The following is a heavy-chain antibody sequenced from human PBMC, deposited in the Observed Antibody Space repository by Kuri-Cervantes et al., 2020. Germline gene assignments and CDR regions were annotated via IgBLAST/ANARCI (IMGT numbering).Heavy chain of an antibody. V-gene: IGHV4-39*01. D-gene: IGHD6-13*01. CDR3: ASSYSSSWYSSIRSYYYYYYGMDV. Sequence: SETLSLTCTVSGGSISSSSYYWGWIRQPPGKGLEWIGSIYYSGSTYYNPSLKSRVTISVDTSKNQFSLKLSSVTAADTAVYYCASSYSSSWYSSIRSYYYYYYGMDVWGQGTTVTVSS. J-gene: IGHJ6*02. CDR2: IYYSGST. CDR1: GGSISSSSYY.